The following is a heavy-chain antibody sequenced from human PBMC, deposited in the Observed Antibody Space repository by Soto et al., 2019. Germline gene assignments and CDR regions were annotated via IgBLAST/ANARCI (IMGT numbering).Heavy chain of an antibody. CDR1: GFSFGAYT. CDR3: ARDGYSGRSDGFDI. CDR2: ISYDGNSE. Sequence: QVQLVESGGGVVQPGMSLSLSCAASGFSFGAYTMHWVRQPPGKGLEWVAAISYDGNSEEYTDPVKGRFTASRDNFKNTVSLQMNGLKSEDTAVYYCARDGYSGRSDGFDIWGQWTMVTVSS. D-gene: IGHD1-26*01. V-gene: IGHV3-30-3*01. J-gene: IGHJ3*02.